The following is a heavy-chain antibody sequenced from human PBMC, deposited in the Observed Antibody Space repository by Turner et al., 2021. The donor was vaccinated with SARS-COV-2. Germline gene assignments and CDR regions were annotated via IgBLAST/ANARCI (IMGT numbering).Heavy chain of an antibody. CDR2: ITDDWSSP. CDR1: GFTFSKFF. J-gene: IGHJ4*02. V-gene: IGHV3-74*03. CDR3: VRSDVNAWYGLLDY. Sequence: EVQLVESGGGLVQSEGSLRPSCAASGFTFSKFFMHWVRQAPGKGLVWVARITDDWSSPAYEDSVKGRFTISRYNAKNTLYLQMNSLTDEDSAVYYSVRSDVNAWYGLLDYWGQGTLVTVSS. D-gene: IGHD3-16*01.